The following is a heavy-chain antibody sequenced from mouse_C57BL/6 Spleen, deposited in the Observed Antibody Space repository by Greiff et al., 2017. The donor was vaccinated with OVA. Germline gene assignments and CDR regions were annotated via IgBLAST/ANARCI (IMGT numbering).Heavy chain of an antibody. J-gene: IGHJ4*01. Sequence: EVKLVESGGGLVQPGGSLKLSCAASGFTFSDYYMYWVRQTPEKRLEWVAYISNGGGSTYYPDTVKGRFTISRDNAKNTLYLQMSRLKSEDTAMYYCARRGSSGTENAMDYWGQGTSVTVSS. CDR3: ARRGSSGTENAMDY. D-gene: IGHD3-2*02. V-gene: IGHV5-12*01. CDR1: GFTFSDYY. CDR2: ISNGGGST.